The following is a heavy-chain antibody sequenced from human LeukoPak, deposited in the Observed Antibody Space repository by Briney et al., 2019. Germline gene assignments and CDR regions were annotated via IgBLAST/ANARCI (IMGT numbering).Heavy chain of an antibody. D-gene: IGHD3-3*01. J-gene: IGHJ5*02. V-gene: IGHV4-39*01. CDR1: GASISNSAYY. CDR2: VHYSGST. CDR3: ARLFFVIDT. Sequence: SETLSLSCTVSGASISNSAYYWLWIRQPPGEGLECIGTVHYSGSTFYNPSLKSRVNISVDTSRNQFSLQLSSVTAADTAVYYCARLFFVIDTWGQGTLVTVSS.